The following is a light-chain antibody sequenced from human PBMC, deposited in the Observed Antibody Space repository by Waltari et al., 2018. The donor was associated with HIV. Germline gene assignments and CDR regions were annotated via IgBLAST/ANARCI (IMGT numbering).Light chain of an antibody. V-gene: IGKV3-11*01. Sequence: EIVLTQSPATLFLSPGERATLSCRASQSVGSYLAWYQQKPGQAPRLLIYDASNRATGIPARFSGSGSGTDVTLTISSLQPEDFAVYYCQQRSNWPPLTFGGGTKVGIK. CDR2: DAS. CDR1: QSVGSY. J-gene: IGKJ4*01. CDR3: QQRSNWPPLT.